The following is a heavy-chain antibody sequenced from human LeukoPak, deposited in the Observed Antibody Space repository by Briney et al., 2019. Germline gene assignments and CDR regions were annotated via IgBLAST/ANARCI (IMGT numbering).Heavy chain of an antibody. J-gene: IGHJ5*02. Sequence: SETLSLTCTVSGGSISSGSYYWSWIRQPAGKGLEWIGRIYTSGSTNYNPSLKSRVTISVDTSKNQFSLKLSSVTAADTAVYYCARETGYYDSSGYFYNWFDPWGQGTLVTVSS. CDR2: IYTSGST. CDR3: ARETGYYDSSGYFYNWFDP. D-gene: IGHD3-22*01. CDR1: GGSISSGSYY. V-gene: IGHV4-61*02.